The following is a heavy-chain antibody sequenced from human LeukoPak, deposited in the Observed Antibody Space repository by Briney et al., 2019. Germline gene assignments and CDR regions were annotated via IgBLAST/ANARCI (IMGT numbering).Heavy chain of an antibody. Sequence: GGSLRLSCAASGFTFGSYWMSWVRQAPGKGLEWVANIKQDGSEKYYVDSVKGRFTISRDNAKNSLYLQMNSLRAEDTAVYYCARGWGYYFDYWGQGTLVTVSS. CDR2: IKQDGSEK. CDR1: GFTFGSYW. V-gene: IGHV3-7*01. D-gene: IGHD3-16*01. CDR3: ARGWGYYFDY. J-gene: IGHJ4*02.